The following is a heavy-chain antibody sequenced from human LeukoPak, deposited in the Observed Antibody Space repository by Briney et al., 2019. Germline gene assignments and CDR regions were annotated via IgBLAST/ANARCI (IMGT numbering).Heavy chain of an antibody. CDR1: GGPFSGYY. J-gene: IGHJ3*02. D-gene: IGHD6-19*01. CDR2: INHSGST. V-gene: IGHV4-34*01. Sequence: SETLSLTCAVYGGPFSGYYWSWIRQPPGKGLEWIGEINHSGSTNYNPSLKSRVTISVDTSKNQFSLKLSSVTAADTAVYYCRYSGWSRVDAFDIWGQGTMVTVSS. CDR3: RYSGWSRVDAFDI.